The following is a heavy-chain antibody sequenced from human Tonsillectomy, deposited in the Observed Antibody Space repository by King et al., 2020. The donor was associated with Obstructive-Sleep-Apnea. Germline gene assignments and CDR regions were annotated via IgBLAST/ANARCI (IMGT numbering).Heavy chain of an antibody. CDR2: IAYDGSNK. J-gene: IGHJ6*02. Sequence: VQLVESGGGVVQPGRSLRLSGAASGFTFSSYAMHWGRQAPGKGLEWVAGIAYDGSNKYYADSVKGRFTISRDNSKNKLYLQMNSLRAEDTAVYYCARTEGSYNNYYYGMDVWGQGTTVTVSS. CDR3: ARTEGSYNNYYYGMDV. D-gene: IGHD1-26*01. V-gene: IGHV3-30*04. CDR1: GFTFSSYA.